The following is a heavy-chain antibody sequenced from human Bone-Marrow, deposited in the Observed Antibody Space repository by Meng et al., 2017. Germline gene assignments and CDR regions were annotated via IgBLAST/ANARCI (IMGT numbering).Heavy chain of an antibody. CDR3: AGSVRFIGYDARAFEY. CDR1: GLTFSSYA. V-gene: IGHV3-23*01. D-gene: IGHD5-12*01. Sequence: GGSLTLACVASGLTFSSYAMSCVRQAAGDVLEWVAAISGSGGSTYYADSVKGRFTIARDNSKNTLYLQMNSLRAEDTAVYYCAGSVRFIGYDARAFEYWGQGTLVTVSS. CDR2: ISGSGGST. J-gene: IGHJ4*02.